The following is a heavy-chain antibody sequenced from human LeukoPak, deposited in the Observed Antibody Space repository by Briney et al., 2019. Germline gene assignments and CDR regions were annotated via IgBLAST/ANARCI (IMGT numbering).Heavy chain of an antibody. CDR1: GFTFGSYW. J-gene: IGHJ4*02. Sequence: GGSLRLSCAASGFTFGSYWMSWVRQAPGKGLEWVGRIKSKTDGGTTDYAAPVKGRFTISRDDSKNTLYLQMNSLKTEDTAVYYCTTDPDYYDSSGPTRWGQGTLVTVSS. CDR2: IKSKTDGGTT. CDR3: TTDPDYYDSSGPTR. V-gene: IGHV3-15*01. D-gene: IGHD3-22*01.